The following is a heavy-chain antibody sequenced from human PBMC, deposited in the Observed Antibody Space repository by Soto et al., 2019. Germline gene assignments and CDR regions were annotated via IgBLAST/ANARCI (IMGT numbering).Heavy chain of an antibody. J-gene: IGHJ6*02. D-gene: IGHD2-2*01. CDR2: IYYSGST. CDR1: GDSINSTNNY. CDR3: ARTVCSSASCYGYYYYGLDV. V-gene: IGHV4-31*03. Sequence: QVQLQESGPGLVKPSQTLSLTCTVSGDSINSTNNYWSWIRQHPGKGLEWIGYIYYSGSTYYNPSLKSRPAISVDTSRNQCSLKLSSMTAADTAVYYCARTVCSSASCYGYYYYGLDVWGQGTTVTVSS.